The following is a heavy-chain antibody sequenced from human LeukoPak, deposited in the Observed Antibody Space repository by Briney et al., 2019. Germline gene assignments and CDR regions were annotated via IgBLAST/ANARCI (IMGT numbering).Heavy chain of an antibody. V-gene: IGHV3-74*01. CDR2: INSDDSTT. CDR3: ARVTVGSPFDY. Sequence: QPGGSLRLSCAASGFTFSTYWMHWVRQAPGKGLVWVSCINSDDSTTNYADSVKGRFTISRDNAKITLYLQMNSLRAEDTAVYYCARVTVGSPFDYWGQGALVTVSS. CDR1: GFTFSTYW. J-gene: IGHJ4*02. D-gene: IGHD4-23*01.